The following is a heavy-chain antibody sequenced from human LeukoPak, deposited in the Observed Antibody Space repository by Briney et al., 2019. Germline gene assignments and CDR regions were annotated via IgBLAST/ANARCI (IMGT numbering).Heavy chain of an antibody. CDR1: GFPFSNYW. Sequence: GGSLGLSCAGSGFPFSNYWMAWVRQAPGKGLEWVANMKEDGGEINYVDSVKGRFTISRDNAKNSLDLQMNSLRVDDTAVYYCVRDRGYSTFDYWGQGTLVIVS. V-gene: IGHV3-7*01. J-gene: IGHJ4*02. D-gene: IGHD4-23*01. CDR3: VRDRGYSTFDY. CDR2: MKEDGGEI.